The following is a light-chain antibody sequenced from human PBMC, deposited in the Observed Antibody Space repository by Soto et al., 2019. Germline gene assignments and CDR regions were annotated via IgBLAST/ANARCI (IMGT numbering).Light chain of an antibody. Sequence: QSALTQPASVSGSPGQSITISCTGTSIDGGGYNYVSWSQQHPGKAPKLLISEVSNRPSGVSNRFSGSKSGNTASLTISGLQADDEADYYCSSYTASSTLVFGTGTKLTVL. CDR1: SIDGGGYNY. CDR2: EVS. J-gene: IGLJ1*01. CDR3: SSYTASSTLV. V-gene: IGLV2-14*03.